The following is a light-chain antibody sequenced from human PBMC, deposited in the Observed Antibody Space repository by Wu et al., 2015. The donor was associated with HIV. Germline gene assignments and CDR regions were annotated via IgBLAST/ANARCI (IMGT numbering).Light chain of an antibody. CDR2: DAS. Sequence: EIVLTQSPGTLSLSPGERATLSCRASQSVSSSYLAWYQQKPGLAPRLLIYDASTRATGIPDRFSGSGSGTDFTLTISRLEPEDFAVYFCQQFGGSPWTFGQGTKVEI. CDR3: QQFGGSPWT. CDR1: QSVSSSY. V-gene: IGKV3D-20*01. J-gene: IGKJ1*01.